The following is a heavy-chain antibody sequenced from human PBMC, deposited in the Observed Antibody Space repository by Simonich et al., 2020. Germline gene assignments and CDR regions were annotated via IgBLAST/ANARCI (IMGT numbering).Heavy chain of an antibody. J-gene: IGHJ6*03. CDR2: ISPNSGGT. CDR3: ARDRAARYYYYYYMDV. Sequence: QVQLVQSGAEVKKPGASVKVSCKASGYTFTGYYMHWVRQAPGQGLEWMGWISPNSGGTNYAQKCQGRVTMTRDTSISTAYMELSRLRSDDTAVYYCARDRAARYYYYYYMDVWGKGTTVTVSS. D-gene: IGHD6-6*01. V-gene: IGHV1-2*02. CDR1: GYTFTGYY.